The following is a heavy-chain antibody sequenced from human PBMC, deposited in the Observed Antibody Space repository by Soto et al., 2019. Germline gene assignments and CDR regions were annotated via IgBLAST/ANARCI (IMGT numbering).Heavy chain of an antibody. CDR3: ARGWNDFPH. J-gene: IGHJ4*02. Sequence: QVQLVQSGAAVKKPGSSVKVACKASGGTFSSYVISWVRQAPGQGLECMGGIIPISGRANYAPNFQGRVSMTADESTTTVYMELSSLRSEDTAVYYCARGWNDFPHWGQGTLVTVSS. D-gene: IGHD1-1*01. CDR2: IIPISGRA. CDR1: GGTFSSYV. V-gene: IGHV1-69*01.